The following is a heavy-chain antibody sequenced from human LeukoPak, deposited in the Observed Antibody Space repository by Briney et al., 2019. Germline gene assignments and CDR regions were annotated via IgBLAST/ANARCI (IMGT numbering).Heavy chain of an antibody. J-gene: IGHJ6*02. CDR1: GYSFTSYW. D-gene: IGHD4-17*01. CDR3: ARNPSVGMDV. CDR2: IDPSNSYT. V-gene: IGHV5-10-1*01. Sequence: GESLKISCKGSGYSFTSYWITWVRQMPGKGLEWMGRIDPSNSYTKYSPSFQGHVTISVDKSISTAHLQWSSLKASDTAMYYCARNPSVGMDVWGQGTTVTVSS.